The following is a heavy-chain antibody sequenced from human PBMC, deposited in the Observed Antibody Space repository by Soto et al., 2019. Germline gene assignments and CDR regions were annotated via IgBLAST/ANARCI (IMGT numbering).Heavy chain of an antibody. J-gene: IGHJ4*02. CDR3: ASETYCTDGVCYPVFDY. D-gene: IGHD2-8*01. CDR1: GFTFSDYS. CDR2: ISTSGSTI. V-gene: IGHV3-11*01. Sequence: LRLSCAASGFTFSDYSMNWIRQAPGKGLEWVSYISTSGSTIYYADSVKGRFTISRDNAKNSLYLQMNSLRAEDTAVYYCASETYCTDGVCYPVFDYWGKGALVTVSS.